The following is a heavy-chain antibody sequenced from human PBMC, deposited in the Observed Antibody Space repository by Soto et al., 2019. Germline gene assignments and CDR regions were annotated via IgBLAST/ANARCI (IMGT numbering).Heavy chain of an antibody. CDR3: ARRVFDRDGSRYIDF. CDR2: IYPGDSDT. D-gene: IGHD3-3*01. J-gene: IGHJ4*02. V-gene: IGHV5-51*01. Sequence: PGESLKISCEGSGYIFNNYWIVWVRQMPGKGLEWMGIIYPGDSDTTYNPSFEGQVTMSADKSVGAASLQWSSLKTSDTAIYYCARRVFDRDGSRYIDFWGQGTLVTVSS. CDR1: GYIFNNYW.